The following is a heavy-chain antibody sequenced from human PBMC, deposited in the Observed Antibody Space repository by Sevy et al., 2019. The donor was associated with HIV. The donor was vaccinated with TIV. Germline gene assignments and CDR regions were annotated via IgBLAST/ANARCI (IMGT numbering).Heavy chain of an antibody. CDR3: ARVKDLNGWFDP. J-gene: IGHJ5*02. V-gene: IGHV1-69*13. D-gene: IGHD2-8*01. CDR1: GGTFSSYA. Sequence: ASVKVSCKASGGTFSSYAISWVRQAPGQGLEWMGGIIPIFGTANYAQKFQGRVTITADESTSTAYMELSSLRSEDTAVYYCARVKDLNGWFDPWGQGTLVTVSS. CDR2: IIPIFGTA.